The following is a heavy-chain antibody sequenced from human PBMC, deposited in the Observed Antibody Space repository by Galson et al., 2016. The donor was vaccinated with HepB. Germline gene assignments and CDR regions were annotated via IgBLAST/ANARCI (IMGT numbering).Heavy chain of an antibody. CDR1: GFTFSDAW. CDR3: TTVPGDATSYSFDY. J-gene: IGHJ4*02. CDR2: IKSEAYGGKT. Sequence: SLRLSCAASGFTFSDAWMSWVRQAPGKGLEWVGRIKSEAYGGKTEYAAPVQGRFTISRDYSKNMVFLQMNRVRAEDPAAYFCTTVPGDATSYSFDYWGQETLVTVSS. D-gene: IGHD3-9*01. V-gene: IGHV3-15*01.